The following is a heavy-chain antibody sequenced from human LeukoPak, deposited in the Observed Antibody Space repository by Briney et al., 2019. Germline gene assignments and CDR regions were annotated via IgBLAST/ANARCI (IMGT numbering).Heavy chain of an antibody. CDR3: ARGPQYYYGSAHYYGMDV. CDR2: INSDGSST. Sequence: GGSLRLSCSASGFTFSNYAMHWVRQAPGKGLVWVSRINSDGSSTSYADSVKGRFTISRDNAKNTLYLQMNSLRAEDTAVYYCARGPQYYYGSAHYYGMDVWGQGTTVTVSS. V-gene: IGHV3-74*01. D-gene: IGHD3-10*01. CDR1: GFTFSNYA. J-gene: IGHJ6*02.